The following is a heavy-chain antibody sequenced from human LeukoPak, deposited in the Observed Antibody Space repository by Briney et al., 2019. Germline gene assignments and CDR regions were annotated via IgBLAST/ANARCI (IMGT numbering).Heavy chain of an antibody. J-gene: IGHJ6*03. CDR2: IKSKTDGGTT. CDR3: TTESYNWNYVWYYYYYMDV. D-gene: IGHD1-7*01. CDR1: GFTFSNAW. V-gene: IGHV3-15*01. Sequence: GGSLRLSCAASGFTFSNAWMSWVRQAPGKGLEWVGRIKSKTDGGTTDYAAPVKGRFTISRDDSKNTLYLQMNSLKTEDTAVYYCTTESYNWNYVWYYYYYMDVWGKGTTVTVSS.